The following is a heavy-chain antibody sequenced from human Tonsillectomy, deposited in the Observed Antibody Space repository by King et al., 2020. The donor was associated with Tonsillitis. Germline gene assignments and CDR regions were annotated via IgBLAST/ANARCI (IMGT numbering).Heavy chain of an antibody. J-gene: IGHJ4*02. CDR3: ARLNIVASSWFLLDY. D-gene: IGHD6-13*01. CDR2: VIPLFTTA. Sequence: VQLVESGTDVRKPGSSVKVSCTASGGTFSHYAINWVRQVPGQALEWMGGVIPLFTTANYAPKFQGRLTISADDSTKTAYMDLSSLTSDDTAIYYCARLNIVASSWFLLDYWGQGTFVTVSS. CDR1: GGTFSHYA. V-gene: IGHV1-69*01.